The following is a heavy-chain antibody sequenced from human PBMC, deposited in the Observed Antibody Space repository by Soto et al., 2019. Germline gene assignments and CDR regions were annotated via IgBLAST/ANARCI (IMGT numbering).Heavy chain of an antibody. CDR1: GGSFSGYY. CDR2: INHSGST. CDR3: ARGSYYYDSSGYYYEAEYFQH. V-gene: IGHV4-34*01. Sequence: SETLSLTCAVYGGSFSGYYWSWIRQPPGKGLEWIGEINHSGSTNYNPSLKSRVTISVDTSKNQFSLKLSSVTAADTAVYYCARGSYYYDSSGYYYEAEYFQHWGQGTLVTVSS. J-gene: IGHJ1*01. D-gene: IGHD3-22*01.